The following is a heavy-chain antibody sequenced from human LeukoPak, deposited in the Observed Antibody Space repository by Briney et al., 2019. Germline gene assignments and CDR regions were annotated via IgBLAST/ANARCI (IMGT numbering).Heavy chain of an antibody. CDR2: INSDGSIT. V-gene: IGHV3-74*01. CDR3: ARVRATFSPHFDN. Sequence: QPGGSLRLSCAASGFTFSSYWMHWVRQAPGKGLMWVSRINSDGSITNYADSVKGRFTISRDNAKNTLYLQMNSLRAEDTAVYYCARVRATFSPHFDNWGQGTLVTVSP. D-gene: IGHD5-12*01. J-gene: IGHJ4*02. CDR1: GFTFSSYW.